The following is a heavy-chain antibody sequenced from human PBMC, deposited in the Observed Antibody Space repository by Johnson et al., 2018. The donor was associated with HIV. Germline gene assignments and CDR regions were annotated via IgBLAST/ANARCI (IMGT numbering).Heavy chain of an antibody. V-gene: IGHV3-11*04. CDR2: ITSSGNSS. Sequence: QMLLVESGGGVVQPGRSLRLSCAASGITVSSNYMSWIRQAPGKGLAWLSYITSSGNSSYYADSVKGRLTISRDNAKNSLYLQMNSLRAEDTAVYFCARAINDAFDIWGQGTMVTVSP. CDR3: ARAINDAFDI. CDR1: GITVSSNY. J-gene: IGHJ3*02.